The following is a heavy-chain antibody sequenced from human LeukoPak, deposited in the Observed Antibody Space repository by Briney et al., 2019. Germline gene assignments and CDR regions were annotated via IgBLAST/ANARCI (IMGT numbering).Heavy chain of an antibody. CDR3: ARDLRLLQFLEWLTPNWFDP. Sequence: GSVKVSCKASGYTFTSYGISWVRQAPGQGLAWMGWISAYNGNTNYAQKLQGRVTMTTDTSTNTAYMELRSLRSDDTAVYYCARDLRLLQFLEWLTPNWFDPWGQGTLVTVSS. CDR1: GYTFTSYG. D-gene: IGHD3-3*01. J-gene: IGHJ5*02. CDR2: ISAYNGNT. V-gene: IGHV1-18*01.